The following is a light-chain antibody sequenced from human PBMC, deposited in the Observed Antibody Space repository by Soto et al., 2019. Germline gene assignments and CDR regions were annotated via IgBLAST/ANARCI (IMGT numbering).Light chain of an antibody. CDR1: QGISSY. Sequence: DIQLTQSPSFLSASVGDRVTITCRASQGISSYLAWYQQKPGKAPKLLIYAASTLQSGVPSRFSGSVPGREFSPTISSLRPEDFATYYCQQHNNYPLYTLGQGTTLEIK. V-gene: IGKV1-9*01. J-gene: IGKJ2*01. CDR3: QQHNNYPLYT. CDR2: AAS.